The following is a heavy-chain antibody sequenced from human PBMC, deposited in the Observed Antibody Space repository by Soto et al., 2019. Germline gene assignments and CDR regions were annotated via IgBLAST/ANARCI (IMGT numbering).Heavy chain of an antibody. D-gene: IGHD5-18*01. Sequence: SETLSLTCAVYGGSFSGYYWSWIRQPPGKGLEWIGEINHSGSTNYNPSLKSRVTISVDTSKNQFSLKLSSVTAADTAVYYCARKLRGYSYALTYYFDYWGQGTLVTVSS. CDR1: GGSFSGYY. CDR3: ARKLRGYSYALTYYFDY. CDR2: INHSGST. V-gene: IGHV4-34*01. J-gene: IGHJ4*02.